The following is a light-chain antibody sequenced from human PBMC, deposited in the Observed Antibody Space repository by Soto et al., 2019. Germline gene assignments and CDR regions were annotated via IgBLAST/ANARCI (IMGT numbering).Light chain of an antibody. V-gene: IGKV3-20*01. Sequence: EIVLTQSPGTLSLSPGERATLSCRASQSFSSNSLAWYQQKPGQPPRLLIYDVSTRLPGIPDRFSGSGSGTDFTLTISRLEPEDFAMYYCQQYDSSTQTFGQGTKVDIK. J-gene: IGKJ1*01. CDR3: QQYDSSTQT. CDR1: QSFSSNS. CDR2: DVS.